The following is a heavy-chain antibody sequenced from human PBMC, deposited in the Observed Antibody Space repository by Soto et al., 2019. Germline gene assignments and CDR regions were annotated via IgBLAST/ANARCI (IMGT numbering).Heavy chain of an antibody. CDR1: GFTVSSNY. J-gene: IGHJ6*03. Sequence: TGGSLRLSCAASGFTVSSNYMSWVRQAPGKGLEWVSVIYSGGSTYYADSVKGRFTISRDNSKNTLYLQMNSLRAEDTAVYYCARDFEGYCSGGSCYDYYYYMDVWGKGTTVTVSS. V-gene: IGHV3-66*01. D-gene: IGHD2-15*01. CDR2: IYSGGST. CDR3: ARDFEGYCSGGSCYDYYYYMDV.